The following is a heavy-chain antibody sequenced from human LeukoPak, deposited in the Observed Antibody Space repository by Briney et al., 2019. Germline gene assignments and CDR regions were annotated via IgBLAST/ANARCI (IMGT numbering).Heavy chain of an antibody. CDR1: GGSISSYY. J-gene: IGHJ4*02. V-gene: IGHV4-59*01. Sequence: SETLSLTCTVSGGSISSYYWSWIRQSPGKGLEWIGYIYYSGSTSYNPSLKSRVTISGDTSKNQFSLKLRSVTTADTAVYYCASNYDSSGYYFDYWGQGTLVTVSS. D-gene: IGHD3-22*01. CDR3: ASNYDSSGYYFDY. CDR2: IYYSGST.